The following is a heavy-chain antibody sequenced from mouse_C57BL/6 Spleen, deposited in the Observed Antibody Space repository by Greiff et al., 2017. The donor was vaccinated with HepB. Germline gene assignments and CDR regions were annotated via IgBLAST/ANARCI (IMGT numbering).Heavy chain of an antibody. V-gene: IGHV1-81*01. CDR3: AREDGNYGS. CDR2: IYPRSGNT. Sequence: VQVVESGAELARPGASVKLSCKASGYTFTSYGISWVKQRIGQGLEWIGEIYPRSGNTYYNEKFKGKTTLTADKSSSTACMELRSLTSEDSAVYFCAREDGNYGSWGQGTSVTVPS. D-gene: IGHD2-1*01. CDR1: GYTFTSYG. J-gene: IGHJ4*01.